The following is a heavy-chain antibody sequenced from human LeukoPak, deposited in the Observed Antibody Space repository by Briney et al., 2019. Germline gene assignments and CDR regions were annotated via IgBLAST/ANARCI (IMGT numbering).Heavy chain of an antibody. J-gene: IGHJ5*02. V-gene: IGHV4-34*01. Sequence: SETLSLTCAVYGGSFSGYHWSWIRQPPGKGLEWIGEINHSEGTNYNPSLKSRVTISVDTSKNQFSLKMSSVTAADTAVYYCARNHGSGRGEWFDPWGQGTLVTVSS. CDR2: INHSEGT. D-gene: IGHD3-10*01. CDR1: GGSFSGYH. CDR3: ARNHGSGRGEWFDP.